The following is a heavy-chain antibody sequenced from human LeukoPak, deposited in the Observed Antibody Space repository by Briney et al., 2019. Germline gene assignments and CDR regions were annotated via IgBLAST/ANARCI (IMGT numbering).Heavy chain of an antibody. CDR1: GGSINSYY. V-gene: IGHV4-4*07. CDR3: ARGGKATVVTM. Sequence: KSSETLSLTCTVSGGSINSYYWSWIRQPAGKGLEWIGRIYSSGSTTYNPSLKSRVSMSVDTSKNQFSLKLTSVTAADTALYYCARGGKATVVTMWGQGILVTVSS. D-gene: IGHD4-23*01. J-gene: IGHJ4*02. CDR2: IYSSGST.